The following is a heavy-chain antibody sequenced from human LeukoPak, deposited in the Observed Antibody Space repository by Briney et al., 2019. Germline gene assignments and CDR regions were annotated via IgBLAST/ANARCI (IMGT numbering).Heavy chain of an antibody. CDR3: AKELGYCSGGSCGPFDY. Sequence: GGSLRLSCAASGFTFSSYAMSWVRHAPGKGLEWVSAISGSGGSTYYADSVKGRFTISRDNSKNTLYLQMNSLRAEDTAVYYCAKELGYCSGGSCGPFDYWGQGTLVTVSS. CDR1: GFTFSSYA. D-gene: IGHD2-15*01. CDR2: ISGSGGST. V-gene: IGHV3-23*01. J-gene: IGHJ4*02.